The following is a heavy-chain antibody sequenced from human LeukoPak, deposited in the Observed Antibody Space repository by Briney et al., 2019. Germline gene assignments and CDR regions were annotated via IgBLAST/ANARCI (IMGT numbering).Heavy chain of an antibody. CDR1: GFSFSSYS. D-gene: IGHD4-11*01. Sequence: GGSLRLSCVASGFSFSSYSMNWVRQAPGKGLEWVSTISSGTGSYIYYADSVRGRFTISRDNAKNSLYLQMNSLRVEDTAVYYCARAADYRIDYWGQGTQVTVSS. J-gene: IGHJ4*02. CDR3: ARAADYRIDY. V-gene: IGHV3-21*01. CDR2: ISSGTGSYI.